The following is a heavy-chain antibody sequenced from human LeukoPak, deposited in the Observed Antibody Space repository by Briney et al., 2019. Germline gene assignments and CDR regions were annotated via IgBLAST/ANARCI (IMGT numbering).Heavy chain of an antibody. J-gene: IGHJ4*02. V-gene: IGHV4-59*01. CDR3: ARGVHYDFWSETYSHGGYFDY. D-gene: IGHD3-3*01. CDR2: IYYSGST. Sequence: SETLSLTCTVSGGSISGYYWSWIRQPPGKGLEWIGYIYYSGSTNYNPSLKGRVTISVDTSKNQFSLKLSSVTAADTAVYYCARGVHYDFWSETYSHGGYFDYWGQGTLVTVSS. CDR1: GGSISGYY.